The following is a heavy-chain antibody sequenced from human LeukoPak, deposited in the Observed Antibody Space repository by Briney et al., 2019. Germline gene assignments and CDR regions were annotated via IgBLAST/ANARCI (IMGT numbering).Heavy chain of an antibody. J-gene: IGHJ4*02. CDR3: ARGEYHQDGIGYNRFDN. CDR2: ISAASRGI. D-gene: IGHD5-24*01. Sequence: GGSLRLSCAASGFTFSTYSMSWVRQAPGKGLEWISHISAASRGIYYADSVKGRFTISRDNAENSVFLQMRSLRLEDTAVYYCARGEYHQDGIGYNRFDNWGQGALVTVSS. V-gene: IGHV3-48*01. CDR1: GFTFSTYS.